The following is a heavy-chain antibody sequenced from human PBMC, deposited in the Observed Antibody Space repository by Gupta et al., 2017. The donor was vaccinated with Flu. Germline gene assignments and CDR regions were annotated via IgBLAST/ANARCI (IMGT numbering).Heavy chain of an antibody. CDR1: GGSFSGYY. J-gene: IGHJ4*02. Sequence: QVQLQQWGAGLLKPSATLSLTCAVYGGSFSGYYWSWIRQPPGKGLEWIGEINHSGSTNYNPSLKSRVTISVDTSKNQFSLKLSSVTAADTAVYYCARPARTQYCSSTSCRNYFDYWGQGTLVTVSS. D-gene: IGHD2-2*01. CDR3: ARPARTQYCSSTSCRNYFDY. CDR2: INHSGST. V-gene: IGHV4-34*01.